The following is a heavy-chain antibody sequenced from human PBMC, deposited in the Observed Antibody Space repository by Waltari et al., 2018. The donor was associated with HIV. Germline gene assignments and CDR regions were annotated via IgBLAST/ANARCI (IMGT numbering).Heavy chain of an antibody. V-gene: IGHV3-53*01. CDR3: ARLVSWFNP. Sequence: EVQLVESGGGLIQPGESLRLSCAASGFSGISNSISWVRQAPGKGLEWFSRIQGDGTTNYADSVKGRFSTSRDEFKNIVYLQMNSLRVEDTAFYYCARLVSWFNPWGPGTLVTVSS. CDR1: GFSGISNS. CDR2: IQGDGTT. D-gene: IGHD1-26*01. J-gene: IGHJ5*02.